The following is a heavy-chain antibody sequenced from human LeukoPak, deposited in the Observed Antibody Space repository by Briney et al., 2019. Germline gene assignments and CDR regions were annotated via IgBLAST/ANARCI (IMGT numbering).Heavy chain of an antibody. D-gene: IGHD6-13*01. V-gene: IGHV1-18*01. CDR2: ISAYTGNT. CDR3: ARLIHRGYSSSRYVDY. CDR1: GYTFTSYG. Sequence: ASVKVSCKASGYTFTSYGISWVRQAPGQGLEWMGWISAYTGNTNYAQKLQGRVTMTTGTSTSTAYMELRSLSSDDTAVYYCARLIHRGYSSSRYVDYWGQGTLVTVSS. J-gene: IGHJ4*02.